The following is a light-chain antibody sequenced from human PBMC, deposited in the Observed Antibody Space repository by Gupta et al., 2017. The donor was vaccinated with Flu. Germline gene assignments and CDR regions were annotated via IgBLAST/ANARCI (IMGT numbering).Light chain of an antibody. J-gene: IGKJ4*01. CDR2: WAS. CDR1: QSGHFVGNNQSF. Sequence: SLGERATITCTSSQSGHFVGNNQSFIAWYQQKPGRLPRLLVYWASGRESGVLDRFSGSGSGTHFTLTIASLQAEDVAIYYCQQEDDPLISFGGGTKVEIK. V-gene: IGKV4-1*01. CDR3: QQEDDPLIS.